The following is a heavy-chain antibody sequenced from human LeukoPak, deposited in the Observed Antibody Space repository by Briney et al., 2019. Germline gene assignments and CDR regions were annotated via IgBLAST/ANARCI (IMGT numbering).Heavy chain of an antibody. D-gene: IGHD2/OR15-2a*01. Sequence: ASVKVSCKASGGTFSSYAISWVRQAPGQGLEWMGRIIPIFGTANYAQKFQGRVTITTDESTSTAYMELSSLRAEDTAVYYCASNPPFYDGDFDYWGQGTLVTVSS. CDR2: IIPIFGTA. CDR3: ASNPPFYDGDFDY. CDR1: GGTFSSYA. J-gene: IGHJ4*02. V-gene: IGHV1-69*05.